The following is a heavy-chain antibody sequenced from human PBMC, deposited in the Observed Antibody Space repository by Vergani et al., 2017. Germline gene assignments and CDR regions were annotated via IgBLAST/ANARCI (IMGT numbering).Heavy chain of an antibody. CDR3: AREGVGYCSGGNCNWFDP. Sequence: QVQLVQSGAEVKKPGSSVKVSCKASGGTFSSYAISWVRQAPGQGLEWMGGIIPIFGTANYAQKFQGRVTITADESTSTAYMELSSLRSEDPAVYYCAREGVGYCSGGNCNWFDPWGQGTLVTVSS. CDR1: GGTFSSYA. CDR2: IIPIFGTA. V-gene: IGHV1-69*12. D-gene: IGHD2-15*01. J-gene: IGHJ5*02.